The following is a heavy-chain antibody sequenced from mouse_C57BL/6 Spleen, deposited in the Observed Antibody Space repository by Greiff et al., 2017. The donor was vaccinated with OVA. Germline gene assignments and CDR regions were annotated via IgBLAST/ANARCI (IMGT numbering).Heavy chain of an antibody. V-gene: IGHV3-6*01. CDR1: GYSITSGYY. CDR3: ARDRDFFFAY. Sequence: ESGPGLVKPSQSLSLTCSVTGYSITSGYYWHWIRQFPGNKLEWMGYISYDGSNNYNPSLKNRISITRDTSKNQFFLKLNSVTTEDTATYYCARDRDFFFAYWGQGTLVTVSA. J-gene: IGHJ3*01. CDR2: ISYDGSN.